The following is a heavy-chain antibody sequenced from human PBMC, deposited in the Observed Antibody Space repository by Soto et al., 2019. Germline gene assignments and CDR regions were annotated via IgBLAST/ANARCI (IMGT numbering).Heavy chain of an antibody. D-gene: IGHD6-19*01. CDR1: EFTFSSYW. J-gene: IGHJ4*02. CDR3: ARGSNGWSGIDY. Sequence: EVHLVESGGGLVQPGGSLRLSCPASEFTFSSYWMHWVRQTPGKGLMWISRINADGSQTDYADSVQGRFTISRDNAKNTLLLQMNSLRVEDTALYYCARGSNGWSGIDYWGQGTLVSVSS. CDR2: INADGSQT. V-gene: IGHV3-74*01.